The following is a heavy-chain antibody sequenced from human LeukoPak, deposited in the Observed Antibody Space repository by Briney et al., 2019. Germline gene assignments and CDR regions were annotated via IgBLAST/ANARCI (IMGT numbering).Heavy chain of an antibody. CDR1: GGSISSYY. Sequence: PSETLSLTCTVSGGSISSYYWSWIRQPPGKGLEWIGCIYDSGSTNYDPSLRSRVTISVDTSKNQFSLKLSSATAADTAVYYCARRLVAGAYNWFDPWGQGTLVTVSS. CDR2: IYDSGST. V-gene: IGHV4-59*08. D-gene: IGHD6-19*01. J-gene: IGHJ5*02. CDR3: ARRLVAGAYNWFDP.